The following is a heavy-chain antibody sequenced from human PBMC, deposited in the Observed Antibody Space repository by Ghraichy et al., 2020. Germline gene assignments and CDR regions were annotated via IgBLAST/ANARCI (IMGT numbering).Heavy chain of an antibody. Sequence: SCSVSGGSISSSSHHWGWIRQPPGKGLEWIGSIYYSGTTHYSPSLESRVTISVDTSKNQFSLKVSSVTAADTAVYYCARDSSRSIDYWGQGTLVTVSS. J-gene: IGHJ4*02. CDR3: ARDSSRSIDY. D-gene: IGHD6-19*01. V-gene: IGHV4-39*02. CDR1: GGSISSSSHH. CDR2: IYYSGTT.